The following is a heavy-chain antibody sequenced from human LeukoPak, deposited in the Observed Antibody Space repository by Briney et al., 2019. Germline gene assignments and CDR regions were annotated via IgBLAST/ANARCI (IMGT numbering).Heavy chain of an antibody. CDR1: GYTFASYG. CDR2: ISGYNGNT. Sequence: ASVKVSCKTSGYTFASYGISWVRQAPGQGLEWMGWISGYNGNTKYAQKFQGRVTMTTDTSTSTAYMELRSLRYDDTAVYYCARGGDSGYYPEGLDYWGQGTLVTVSS. D-gene: IGHD3-22*01. J-gene: IGHJ4*02. V-gene: IGHV1-18*01. CDR3: ARGGDSGYYPEGLDY.